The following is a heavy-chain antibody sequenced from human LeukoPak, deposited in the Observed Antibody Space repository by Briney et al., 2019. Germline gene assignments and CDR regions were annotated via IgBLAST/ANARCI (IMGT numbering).Heavy chain of an antibody. CDR2: IYTSGST. CDR3: ARQLSSSSLGVGSNWFDP. CDR1: GGSISSYY. V-gene: IGHV4-4*07. Sequence: PSETLSLTCTVSGGSISSYYWSWIRQPAGKGLEWIGRIYTSGSTNYNPSLKSRVTMSVDTSKNQFSLKLSSVTATDTAVYYCARQLSSSSLGVGSNWFDPWGQGTLVTVSS. D-gene: IGHD6-6*01. J-gene: IGHJ5*02.